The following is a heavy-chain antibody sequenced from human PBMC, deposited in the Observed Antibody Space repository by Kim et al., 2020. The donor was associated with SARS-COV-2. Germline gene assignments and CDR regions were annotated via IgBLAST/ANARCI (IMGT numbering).Heavy chain of an antibody. CDR2: SDSSGGS. D-gene: IGHD3-10*01. CDR3: AKEEFAGLLHIDY. Sequence: GGSLRLSCAVSGFTLSTHGMSWVRQAPGKGLEWVSASDSSGGSHYADSVRGRFTVSRDNSKNTVYLQMNSLRAEDTAVYFCAKEEFAGLLHIDYWGQGTLVTVSA. CDR1: GFTLSTHG. V-gene: IGHV3-23*01. J-gene: IGHJ4*02.